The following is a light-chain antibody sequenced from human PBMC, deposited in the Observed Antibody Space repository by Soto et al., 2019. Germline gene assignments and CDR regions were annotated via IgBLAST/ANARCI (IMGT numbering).Light chain of an antibody. Sequence: DSQMTQTTSTLSSSDGDRVTITCRASQSISSWLAWYQQKPGKAPKLLIYDASSLESGVPSRFSGSGSGTEFTLTISSLQPEDSATYYCQQHNSSPWTFGQGSIVDIK. CDR1: QSISSW. CDR2: DAS. V-gene: IGKV1-5*01. J-gene: IGKJ1*01. CDR3: QQHNSSPWT.